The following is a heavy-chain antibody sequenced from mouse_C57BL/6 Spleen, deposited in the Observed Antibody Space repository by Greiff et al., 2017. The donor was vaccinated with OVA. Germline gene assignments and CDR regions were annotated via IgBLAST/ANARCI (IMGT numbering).Heavy chain of an antibody. J-gene: IGHJ2*01. Sequence: QVQLKQSGPELVKPGASVKISCKASGYAFSSSWMNWVKQRPGKGLEWIGRIYPGDGDTNYNGKFKGKATLTADKSSSTAYMQLSRLTSEDSAVYFCARETVYDFHFDYWGQGTTLTVSS. CDR3: ARETVYDFHFDY. V-gene: IGHV1-82*01. CDR1: GYAFSSSW. D-gene: IGHD2-12*01. CDR2: IYPGDGDT.